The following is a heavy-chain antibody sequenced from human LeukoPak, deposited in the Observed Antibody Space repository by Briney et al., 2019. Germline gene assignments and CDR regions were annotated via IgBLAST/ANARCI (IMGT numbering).Heavy chain of an antibody. CDR3: ARYGSGNTEFDY. V-gene: IGHV4-59*01. CDR2: IFHTGSA. J-gene: IGHJ4*02. CDR1: GGSISSFY. Sequence: SETLSLTCSVSGGSISSFYWSWIRQPPGQGLEWIGYIFHTGSASYNPSLRSRVTMSVDTSKNQFSLRLTSVSAADTAVYYCARYGSGNTEFDYWGQGTLVIVSS. D-gene: IGHD3-10*01.